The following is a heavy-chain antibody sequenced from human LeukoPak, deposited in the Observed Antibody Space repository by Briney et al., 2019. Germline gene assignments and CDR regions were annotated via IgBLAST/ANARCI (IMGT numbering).Heavy chain of an antibody. CDR2: ISGSGGST. J-gene: IGHJ4*02. D-gene: IGHD1-26*01. Sequence: PGGSLRLSCAASGFTFSSYGMTWVRQAPGKGLEWVSVISGSGGSTNYADSVKGRFTISRDNSKNTLYLEMNSLRAEDTAVYYCARDLSVGSKPDLGFDYWGQGTLVTVSS. CDR3: ARDLSVGSKPDLGFDY. V-gene: IGHV3-23*01. CDR1: GFTFSSYG.